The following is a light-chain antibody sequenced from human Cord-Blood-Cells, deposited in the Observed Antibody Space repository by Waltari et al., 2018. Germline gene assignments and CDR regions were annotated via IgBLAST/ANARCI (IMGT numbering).Light chain of an antibody. J-gene: IGLJ3*02. CDR1: SSNIGNNA. Sequence: QSVLTQPPSVSEAPRQRVTISCSGSSSNIGNNAVNWYQQLPGKAPKLPSYYDDLLPSGGSDRFSGSKSGTSASLAISGLQSEDEADYYCAAWDDSLNGPVFGGGTKLTVL. CDR3: AAWDDSLNGPV. V-gene: IGLV1-36*01. CDR2: YDD.